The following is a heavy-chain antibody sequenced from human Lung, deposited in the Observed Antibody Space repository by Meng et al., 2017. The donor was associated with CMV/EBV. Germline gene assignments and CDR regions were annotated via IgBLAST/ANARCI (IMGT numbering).Heavy chain of an antibody. V-gene: IGHV3-21*01. Sequence: FSRYRMNWVRQAPGKGLEWVSSISSSSSYIYYADSVKGRFTISRDNAKNSLYLQMNSLRAEDTAVYYCARPPSAAVDTAMVPPYFDYWGQGTLVTVSS. D-gene: IGHD5-18*01. CDR2: ISSSSSYI. CDR3: ARPPSAAVDTAMVPPYFDY. J-gene: IGHJ4*02. CDR1: FSRYR.